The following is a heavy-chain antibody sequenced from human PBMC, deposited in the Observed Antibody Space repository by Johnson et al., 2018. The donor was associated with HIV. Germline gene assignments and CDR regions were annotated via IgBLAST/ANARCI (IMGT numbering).Heavy chain of an antibody. Sequence: VHLVESGGGLIQPGGSLRLSCAASGFTVSSNYISWVRQAPGKGLEWVSVITLNGGSTGYAVSVKGLCTISRDNAKYSLYLQMNSVRAEDTALYYCARDRSWGDAFDIWGQGTMVTVSS. CDR1: GFTVSSNY. CDR3: ARDRSWGDAFDI. CDR2: ITLNGGST. D-gene: IGHD1-26*01. V-gene: IGHV3-20*04. J-gene: IGHJ3*02.